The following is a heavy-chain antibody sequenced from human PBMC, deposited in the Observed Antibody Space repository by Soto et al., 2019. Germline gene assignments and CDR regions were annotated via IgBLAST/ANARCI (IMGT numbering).Heavy chain of an antibody. J-gene: IGHJ6*02. CDR3: AKVEWEGYSSRGEYYCGMDV. CDR1: GFTFSNYG. D-gene: IGHD6-13*01. Sequence: QVQLVESGGAVVQPGRSLRLSCAASGFTFSNYGMHWVRQAPGKGLEWVALISYDGSNKYYADSVKGRFTISRDNSKNTLYLQMNSLRAEDTSVYYCAKVEWEGYSSRGEYYCGMDVWGQGTTVTVSS. CDR2: ISYDGSNK. V-gene: IGHV3-30*18.